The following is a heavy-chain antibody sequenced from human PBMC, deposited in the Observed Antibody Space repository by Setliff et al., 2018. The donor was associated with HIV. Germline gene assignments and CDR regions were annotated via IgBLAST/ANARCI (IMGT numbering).Heavy chain of an antibody. CDR3: ARGLFWFDP. CDR2: VSNSGST. V-gene: IGHV4-59*01. CDR1: SGSISGYY. Sequence: SETLSLTCRVSSGSISGYYWSWVRQPPGRGLEWIGYVSNSGSTSYNPSLNSRVTMSVDTSRGQFSLKLSSVTAADTAVYYCARGLFWFDPWGQGTLVTVSS. J-gene: IGHJ5*02.